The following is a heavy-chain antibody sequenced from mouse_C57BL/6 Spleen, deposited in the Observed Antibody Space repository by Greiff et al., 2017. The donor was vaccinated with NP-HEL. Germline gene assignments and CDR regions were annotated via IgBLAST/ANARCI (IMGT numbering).Heavy chain of an antibody. D-gene: IGHD1-1*01. CDR1: GYTFTSYW. Sequence: QVQLQQPGAELVKPGASVKMSCKASGYTFTSYWITWVKQRPGQGLEWIGDLYPGSGSTNYNEKFKSKATLTVDTSSSTAYMQLSSLTSEDSAVYYCARDYYGSSYVGGYFDVWGTGTTVTVSS. J-gene: IGHJ1*03. CDR3: ARDYYGSSYVGGYFDV. V-gene: IGHV1-55*01. CDR2: LYPGSGST.